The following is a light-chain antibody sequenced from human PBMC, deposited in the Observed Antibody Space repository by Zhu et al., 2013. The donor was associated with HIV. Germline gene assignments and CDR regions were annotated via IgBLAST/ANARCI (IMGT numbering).Light chain of an antibody. Sequence: DIQMTQSPSTLSASVGGRVTITCRASQSISTWLAWYQQKPGKAPKLLIYKASSLESGVPSRFSGRGSGTEFSLTISSLQPDDFATYYCQQYDSYSWTFGQGPRWKSN. V-gene: IGKV1-5*03. CDR3: QQYDSYSWT. J-gene: IGKJ1*01. CDR1: QSISTW. CDR2: KAS.